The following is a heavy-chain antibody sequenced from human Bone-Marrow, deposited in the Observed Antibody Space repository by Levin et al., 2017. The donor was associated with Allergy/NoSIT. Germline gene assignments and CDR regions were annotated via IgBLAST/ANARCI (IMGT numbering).Heavy chain of an antibody. J-gene: IGHJ4*02. Sequence: SCLGSEFTFSSYAMHWVRQGAGKGLKWLAYISYDGGKIYYADSVKGRFTISRDNSEKTLYLEMNSLRAEDTAVYYCAKLGFDSSGATRMIDYWGQGTQVTVSS. V-gene: IGHV3-30*18. CDR2: ISYDGGKI. CDR1: EFTFSSYA. D-gene: IGHD3-22*01. CDR3: AKLGFDSSGATRMIDY.